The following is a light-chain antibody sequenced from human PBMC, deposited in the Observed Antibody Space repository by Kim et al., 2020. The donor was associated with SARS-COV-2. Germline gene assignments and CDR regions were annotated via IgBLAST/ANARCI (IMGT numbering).Light chain of an antibody. Sequence: CGSLGERATLSCRASQSVSSNVAWYQQKPGQAPRLLIYGASTRATGIPARFSGSGSGTEFTLTISSLQSEDFAVYYCQQYNNWPYTFGQGTKLEI. J-gene: IGKJ2*01. V-gene: IGKV3-15*01. CDR3: QQYNNWPYT. CDR1: QSVSSN. CDR2: GAS.